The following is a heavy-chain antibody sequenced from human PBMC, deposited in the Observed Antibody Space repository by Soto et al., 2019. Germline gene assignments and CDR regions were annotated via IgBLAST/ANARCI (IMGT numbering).Heavy chain of an antibody. Sequence: GGSLRLSFAAGEFAYSGDGRHCVRQAPGKGLEWVAVIWYDGSNKYYADSVKGRFTISRDNSKNTLYLQMNSLRAEDTAVYYCARGSLSRITIFGVGEGGYYLDYWGQGTVLTVSS. V-gene: IGHV3-33*01. J-gene: IGHJ4*02. CDR1: EFAYSGDG. CDR2: IWYDGSNK. D-gene: IGHD3-3*01. CDR3: ARGSLSRITIFGVGEGGYYLDY.